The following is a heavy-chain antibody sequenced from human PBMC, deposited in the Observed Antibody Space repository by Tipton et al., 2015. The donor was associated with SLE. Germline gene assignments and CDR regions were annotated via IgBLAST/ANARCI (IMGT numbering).Heavy chain of an antibody. J-gene: IGHJ4*02. D-gene: IGHD1-26*01. CDR3: ARIPAGSTSSWILDF. CDR2: IFYTGST. Sequence: TLSLTCTVSDGSIRSTNYYWGWIRQPPGKGLEWIGSIFYTGSTYYNPSLKSRVSFSIDTSKHQFSLRLNSVTAADTALYYCARIPAGSTSSWILDFCRPGTQVTVSS. V-gene: IGHV4-39*07. CDR1: DGSIRSTNYY.